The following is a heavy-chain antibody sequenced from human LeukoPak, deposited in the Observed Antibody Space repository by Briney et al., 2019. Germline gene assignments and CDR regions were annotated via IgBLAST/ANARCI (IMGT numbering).Heavy chain of an antibody. Sequence: GGSLRLSCAASRFTFSDYYMSWIRQAPGKGLEWVSYISSSGIYTNYADSVKGRFTISRDNAKNSLYLQMNSLRAEDTAVYYCARERWGYFDYWGQGTLVTVSS. J-gene: IGHJ4*02. V-gene: IGHV3-11*05. CDR1: RFTFSDYY. CDR3: ARERWGYFDY. D-gene: IGHD3-16*01. CDR2: ISSSGIYT.